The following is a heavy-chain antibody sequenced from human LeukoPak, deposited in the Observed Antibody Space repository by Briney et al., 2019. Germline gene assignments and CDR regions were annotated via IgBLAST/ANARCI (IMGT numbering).Heavy chain of an antibody. V-gene: IGHV4-59*01. CDR2: IYYSGST. Sequence: SETLSLTCTVSGGSISNYYWSWIRQPPGKGLEWIGYIYYSGSTNYNPSLKSRVTISIDTSKDQFSLKLSSVTTADTAVYYCARYESIAAAYDYWGQGTLVTVSS. CDR3: ARYESIAAAYDY. J-gene: IGHJ4*02. CDR1: GGSISNYY. D-gene: IGHD6-13*01.